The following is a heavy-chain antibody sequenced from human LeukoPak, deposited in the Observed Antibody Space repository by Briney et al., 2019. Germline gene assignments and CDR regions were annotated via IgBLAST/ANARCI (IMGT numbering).Heavy chain of an antibody. Sequence: SGGSLRLSCAASGFTFSSYEMHWVRQPPGKGLEWVSYISSSDSTIYYADSVKGRFTISRDNAKNSLYLQMNSLRAEDTAVYYCARTLVVINDAFDIWGQGTMVTVSS. J-gene: IGHJ3*02. D-gene: IGHD3-22*01. CDR2: ISSSDSTI. V-gene: IGHV3-48*03. CDR1: GFTFSSYE. CDR3: ARTLVVINDAFDI.